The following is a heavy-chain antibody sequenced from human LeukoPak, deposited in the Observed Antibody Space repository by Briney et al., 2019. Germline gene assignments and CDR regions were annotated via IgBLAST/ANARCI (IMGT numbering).Heavy chain of an antibody. CDR1: GGSISSSSYY. Sequence: SETLSLTCIVSGGSISSSSYYWGWIRQPPGKGLEWIGTMYYSGSTNYNPSLKSRVTISVDTSKNQFSLKLSSVTAADTAVYYCARDYSSPFDPWGQGTLVTVSS. CDR3: ARDYSSPFDP. CDR2: MYYSGST. D-gene: IGHD2-21*01. J-gene: IGHJ5*02. V-gene: IGHV4-39*07.